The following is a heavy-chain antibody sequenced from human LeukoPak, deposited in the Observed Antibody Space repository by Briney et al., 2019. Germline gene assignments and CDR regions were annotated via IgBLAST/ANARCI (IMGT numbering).Heavy chain of an antibody. Sequence: PGGSLRLSCAASGFTVSSSYMSWVRQAPGKGLEWVSVIYSGGSTYYAGSVKGRFTISRDNSKNTLYLQMNSLRAEDTAVYYCARDSDSSGSTWGQGTLVTVSS. V-gene: IGHV3-53*01. CDR3: ARDSDSSGST. CDR2: IYSGGST. D-gene: IGHD3-22*01. J-gene: IGHJ4*02. CDR1: GFTVSSSY.